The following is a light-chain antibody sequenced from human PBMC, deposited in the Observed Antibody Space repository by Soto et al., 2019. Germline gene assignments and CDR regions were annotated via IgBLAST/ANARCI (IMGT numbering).Light chain of an antibody. CDR2: GAS. CDR1: QSVRSN. CDR3: QQSNNWPPWT. J-gene: IGKJ1*01. V-gene: IGKV3-15*01. Sequence: EIVMTQSPATLSVSPGERASLSCRASQSVRSNLAWYQQKPGQAPRLLIYGASTRATRIPARFSGSGSGTEFTLTISSLQSEDFAVYYCQQSNNWPPWTFGQGTKVEIK.